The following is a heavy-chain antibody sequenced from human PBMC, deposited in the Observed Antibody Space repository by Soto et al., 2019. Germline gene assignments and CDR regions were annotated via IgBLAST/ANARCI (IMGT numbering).Heavy chain of an antibody. CDR2: INPNSGGT. J-gene: IGHJ3*02. CDR3: ARESGYCSSTSGDLAGAVDI. Sequence: ASVKVSCKASGYTFTGYYMHWVRQAPGQGLEWMGWINPNSGGTNYAQKFQGWVTMTRDTSISTAYMELSRLRSDDTAVYYCARESGYCSSTSGDLAGAVDIWGQGTMVTVSS. D-gene: IGHD2-2*01. CDR1: GYTFTGYY. V-gene: IGHV1-2*04.